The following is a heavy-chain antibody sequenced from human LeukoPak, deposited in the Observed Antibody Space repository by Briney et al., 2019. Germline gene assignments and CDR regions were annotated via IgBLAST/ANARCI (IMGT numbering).Heavy chain of an antibody. CDR3: AKGDYYGSGLDY. Sequence: PGGSLRLSCAASGFTFSNNVMHWVRQAPGKGLVWVAYIRYDGGNAYYVDSVKGRFTISRDNSKDTLYLQMNGLRPEDTAVYFCAKGDYYGSGLDYWGQGAPVTVSS. J-gene: IGHJ4*02. CDR2: IRYDGGNA. CDR1: GFTFSNNV. D-gene: IGHD3-10*01. V-gene: IGHV3-30*02.